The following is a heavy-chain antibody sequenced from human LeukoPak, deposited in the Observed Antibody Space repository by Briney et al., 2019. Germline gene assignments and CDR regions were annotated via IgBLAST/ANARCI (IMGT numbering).Heavy chain of an antibody. D-gene: IGHD3-10*01. V-gene: IGHV3-23*01. CDR3: AKTSAGIRGGYFDY. Sequence: GGSLRLSCAVSGFTFSSYAMSWVRQAPGKGLEGVSLINDSGGNTYYADSVKGRFTISRDNSKNTLFLQMSSLRAEDTAVYYCAKTSAGIRGGYFDYWGQGTLVTVSS. CDR2: INDSGGNT. J-gene: IGHJ4*02. CDR1: GFTFSSYA.